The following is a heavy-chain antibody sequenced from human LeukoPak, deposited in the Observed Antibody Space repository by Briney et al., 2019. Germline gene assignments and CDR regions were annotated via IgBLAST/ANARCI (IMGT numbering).Heavy chain of an antibody. CDR3: ARRIGYSSGHSAVYYFDY. CDR2: INSGGGDT. D-gene: IGHD6-19*01. CDR1: GYTFSTYW. V-gene: IGHV3-74*01. Sequence: GGSLRLSCAASGYTFSTYWMHWVRQAPGKGLVWISLINSGGGDTKYAHTVKGRFTISTDNTKNTLYLQMTSLRADDTAVYYCARRIGYSSGHSAVYYFDYWGQGTLVTVSS. J-gene: IGHJ4*02.